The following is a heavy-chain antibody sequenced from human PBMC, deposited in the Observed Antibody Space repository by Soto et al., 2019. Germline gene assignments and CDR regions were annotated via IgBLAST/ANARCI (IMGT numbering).Heavy chain of an antibody. V-gene: IGHV1-46*01. J-gene: IGHJ4*02. D-gene: IGHD3-3*01. CDR2: INPSGGST. CDR3: ARDRAFERRLLYAFDY. Sequence: QVQLVQSGAEVKKPGASVKVSCKASGYTFTSYYMHWVRQAPGQGLEWMGIINPSGGSTSYAQKFRGRVTMTRDTSTSTVYMELSSLRSEDTAVYYCARDRAFERRLLYAFDYWGQGTLVTVSS. CDR1: GYTFTSYY.